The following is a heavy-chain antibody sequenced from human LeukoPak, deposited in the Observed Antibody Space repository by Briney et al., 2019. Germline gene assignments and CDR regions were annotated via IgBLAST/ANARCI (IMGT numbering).Heavy chain of an antibody. V-gene: IGHV4-39*01. CDR2: MSDRRT. J-gene: IGHJ4*02. CDR3: ARRSGYGDSRRPFDY. Sequence: SETLSLTCTVSGASISSSSYYWGWIRQPPGKGLEWIATMSDRRTTYSPPLKSRVTISVDTSQNQFSLKLGSVTAADTAVYYCARRSGYGDSRRPFDYWGQGTLVTVSS. D-gene: IGHD4-17*01. CDR1: GASISSSSYY.